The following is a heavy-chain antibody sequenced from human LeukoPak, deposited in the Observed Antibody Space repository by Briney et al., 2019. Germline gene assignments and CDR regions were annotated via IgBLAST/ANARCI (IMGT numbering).Heavy chain of an antibody. CDR1: GYTFTSYG. V-gene: IGHV1-18*01. D-gene: IGHD3-9*01. CDR2: ISAYNGNT. CDR3: AREYQEDDILTGYFDY. J-gene: IGHJ4*02. Sequence: GASVKVSCKASGYTFTSYGISWVRQAPGQGLEWMGWISAYNGNTNYAQKLQGRVTMTTDTSTSTAYMELRSLRSDDTAVYYCAREYQEDDILTGYFDYWGQGTLVTVSS.